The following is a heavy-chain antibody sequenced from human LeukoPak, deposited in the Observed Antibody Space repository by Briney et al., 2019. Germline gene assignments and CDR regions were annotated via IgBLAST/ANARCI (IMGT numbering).Heavy chain of an antibody. J-gene: IGHJ3*02. D-gene: IGHD4-17*01. V-gene: IGHV4-39*07. CDR1: GGSISSSSYY. CDR3: ARAFPFDDYGDPDAFDI. CDR2: IYHSGST. Sequence: SETLSLTCTVSGGSISSSSYYWVWIRQPPGKGLEWIGNIYHSGSTYYNPSLKSRVAISVDRSKNQFSLKLSSVTAADTAVYYCARAFPFDDYGDPDAFDIWGQGTMVTVSS.